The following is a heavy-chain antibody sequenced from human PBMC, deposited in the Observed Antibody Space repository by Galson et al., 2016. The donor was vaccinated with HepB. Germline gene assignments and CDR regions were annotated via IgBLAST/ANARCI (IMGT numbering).Heavy chain of an antibody. CDR1: NGSINDYY. J-gene: IGHJ3*01. CDR3: ARDASRDRAYDL. CDR2: VSHYGFT. Sequence: ETLSLTCTISNGSINDYYWSWIRQPPGKGLEWVGYVSHYGFTNYNAALKGRVTISLDTAKKQFSLKVKSVTVADSAIYYCARDASRDRAYDLWGRGTMVTV. V-gene: IGHV4-59*01.